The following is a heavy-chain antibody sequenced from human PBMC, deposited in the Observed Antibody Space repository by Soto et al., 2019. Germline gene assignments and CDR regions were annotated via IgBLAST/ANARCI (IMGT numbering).Heavy chain of an antibody. J-gene: IGHJ6*02. CDR1: GYSFTSYW. Sequence: GESLKISCKGSGYSFTSYWIGWVRQMPGKGLEWMGIIYPGDSDTRYSPSFQGQVTISADKSISTAYLQWSSLKASDTAMYYCARHGYKGIAARPDYYYYGMDGWGQGTTVTVSS. D-gene: IGHD6-6*01. CDR2: IYPGDSDT. CDR3: ARHGYKGIAARPDYYYYGMDG. V-gene: IGHV5-51*01.